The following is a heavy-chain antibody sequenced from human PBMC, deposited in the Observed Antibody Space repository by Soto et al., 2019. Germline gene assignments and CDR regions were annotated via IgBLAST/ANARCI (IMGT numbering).Heavy chain of an antibody. CDR1: GFTFSSYG. CDR3: AKDRLEHRFYYYYMDV. V-gene: IGHV3-30*18. D-gene: IGHD1-1*01. Sequence: GGSLRLSCAASGFTFSSYGMHWVRQAPGKGLEWVAVISYDGSNKYYADSVKGRFTISRDNSKNTLYLQMNSLRAEDTAVYYCAKDRLEHRFYYYYMDVWAKETTVPVSS. CDR2: ISYDGSNK. J-gene: IGHJ6*03.